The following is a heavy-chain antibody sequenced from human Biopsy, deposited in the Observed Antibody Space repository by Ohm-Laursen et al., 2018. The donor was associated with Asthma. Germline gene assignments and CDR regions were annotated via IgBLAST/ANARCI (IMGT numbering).Heavy chain of an antibody. CDR3: VRWRSGYPDHYSDF. V-gene: IGHV3-30*03. J-gene: IGHJ4*02. D-gene: IGHD2-21*01. Sequence: SLRLSCTASGFAFRNFGMHWVRQAPGKGLEWVALISSDVREWYADSVKGRFTISRDNSKNTLDLQMNSLRGDDTAVYYCVRWRSGYPDHYSDFWGLGTLVTVSS. CDR2: ISSDVRE. CDR1: GFAFRNFG.